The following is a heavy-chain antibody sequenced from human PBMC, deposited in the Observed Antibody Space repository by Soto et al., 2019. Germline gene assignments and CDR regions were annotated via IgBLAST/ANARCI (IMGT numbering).Heavy chain of an antibody. CDR3: ARDLVGYYSSGYYYWPNFDY. CDR1: GYTFTSYG. CDR2: ISAYNGNT. D-gene: IGHD3-22*01. V-gene: IGHV1-18*01. Sequence: ASVKLSCKASGYTFTSYGISWVRQAPGQGLEWMGWISAYNGNTNYAQKLQGRVTMTTDTSTSTAYMELRSLRSDDTAVYYCARDLVGYYSSGYYYWPNFDYWGQGTLVIVSS. J-gene: IGHJ4*02.